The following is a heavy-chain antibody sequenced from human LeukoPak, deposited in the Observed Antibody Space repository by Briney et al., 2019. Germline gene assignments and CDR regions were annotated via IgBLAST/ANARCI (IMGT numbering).Heavy chain of an antibody. CDR2: INAGNGNT. J-gene: IGHJ4*02. CDR1: GYTFSNYA. CDR3: ARIRGSRPTEYYFDY. V-gene: IGHV1-3*01. Sequence: ASVKVSCKASGYTFSNYAMHWVRQAPGQRLEWMGWINAGNGNTKHSQKFQGRVIITRDTSANTAYMELSSLRSEDTAVYYCARIRGSRPTEYYFDYWGQGTLVTVSS. D-gene: IGHD1-26*01.